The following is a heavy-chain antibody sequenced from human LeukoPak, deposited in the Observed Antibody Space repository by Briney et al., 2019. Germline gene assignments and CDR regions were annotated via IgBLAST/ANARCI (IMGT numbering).Heavy chain of an antibody. CDR1: GYTLTGLS. CDR3: ARSIPLWKDLRRDWFDP. V-gene: IGHV1-24*01. J-gene: IGHJ5*02. Sequence: GASVKVSCKVSGYTLTGLSMHWVRQAPGKGLEWMGGFDPEDGETIYAQKFQGRVTMTEDTSTDTAYMELSSLRSEDTAVYYCARSIPLWKDLRRDWFDPWGQGTLVIVSS. D-gene: IGHD2-21*01. CDR2: FDPEDGET.